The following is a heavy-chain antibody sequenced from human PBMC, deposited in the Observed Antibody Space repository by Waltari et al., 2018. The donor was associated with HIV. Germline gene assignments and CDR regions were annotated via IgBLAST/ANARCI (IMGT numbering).Heavy chain of an antibody. J-gene: IGHJ4*02. CDR1: TGYISQTFY. CDR2: VYSNGVT. Sequence: LQLQESGPALVKPSATLSLTCTVLTGYISQTFYWGWVRQFPGTGLEWIGAVYSNGVTHYAPSLKSRIGLYVDRSKNQFSLTLTAVTAADTSQYFCVALKTVTGTIDNWGQGTLVTVAS. V-gene: IGHV4-39*01. D-gene: IGHD1-1*01. CDR3: VALKTVTGTIDN.